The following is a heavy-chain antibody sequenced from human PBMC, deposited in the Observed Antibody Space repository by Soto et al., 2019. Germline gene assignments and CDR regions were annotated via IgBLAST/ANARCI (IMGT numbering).Heavy chain of an antibody. J-gene: IGHJ4*02. D-gene: IGHD5-18*01. CDR3: ARGKYSALEF. CDR1: GDSISTNNVA. CDR2: TGYTSKWYN. V-gene: IGHV6-1*01. Sequence: QVQLQQSGPGLVKPSQTLSLTCAISGDSISTNNVAWNWIRQSPSGGLEWLGRTGYTSKWYNDYAVSVRSRITINPDTSKNQFSLQLNSVTLDDTAVYYCARGKYSALEFWGQGTLVTVSS.